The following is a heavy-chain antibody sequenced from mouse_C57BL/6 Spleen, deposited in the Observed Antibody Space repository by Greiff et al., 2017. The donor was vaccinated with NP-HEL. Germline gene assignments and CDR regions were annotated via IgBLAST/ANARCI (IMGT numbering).Heavy chain of an antibody. Sequence: VKLQESGPELVKPGASVKISCKASGYAFSSSWMNWVKQRPGKGLEWIGRIYPGDGDTNYNGKFKGKATLTADKSSSTAYMQLSSLTSEDSAVYFCAIMYGNYVGYYAMDYWGQGTSVTVSS. CDR1: GYAFSSSW. CDR3: AIMYGNYVGYYAMDY. V-gene: IGHV1-82*01. J-gene: IGHJ4*01. CDR2: IYPGDGDT. D-gene: IGHD2-10*02.